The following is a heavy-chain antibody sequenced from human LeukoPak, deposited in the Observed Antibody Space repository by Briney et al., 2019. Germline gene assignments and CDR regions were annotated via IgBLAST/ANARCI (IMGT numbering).Heavy chain of an antibody. Sequence: ASVKVSCKASGYTFTSYYMHWVRQAPGQGLEWMGLINPTGGSTGYAQKFQGRVTMTRDMSTSTDYMELSSLRSEDTAIYYCARDRVLLWFGESYYFGYWGQGTLVTVSS. D-gene: IGHD3-10*01. V-gene: IGHV1-46*01. CDR3: ARDRVLLWFGESYYFGY. J-gene: IGHJ4*02. CDR2: INPTGGST. CDR1: GYTFTSYY.